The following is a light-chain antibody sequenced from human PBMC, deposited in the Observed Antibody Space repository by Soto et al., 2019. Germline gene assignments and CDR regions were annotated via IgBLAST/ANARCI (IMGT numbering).Light chain of an antibody. V-gene: IGLV4-60*02. Sequence: QLVLTQSSSASASLGSSVKLTCTLSSGHSSYIIAWHQQQPGKAPRYLMNLEGRGSYNKGSGVPDRFSGSSSVADRYLTISNLQFEDEADYYCETWDSHTWVFGGGTKLTVL. CDR1: SGHSSYI. CDR2: LEGRGSY. CDR3: ETWDSHTWV. J-gene: IGLJ3*02.